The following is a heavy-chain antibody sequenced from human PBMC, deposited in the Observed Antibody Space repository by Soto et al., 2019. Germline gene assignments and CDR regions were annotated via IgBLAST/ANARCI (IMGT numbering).Heavy chain of an antibody. CDR3: ARSVGLRHAMDV. D-gene: IGHD4-17*01. J-gene: IGHJ6*02. CDR1: GYTFTSYG. CDR2: ISAYNGNT. V-gene: IGHV1-18*04. Sequence: GASVKVSCKASGYTFTSYGFRWVRQAPGQGLEWMGWISAYNGNTNYAQKLQGRVTMTADTSTSTAYMELRSLRSDDTAVYYCARSVGLRHAMDVWGQGTKVTFSS.